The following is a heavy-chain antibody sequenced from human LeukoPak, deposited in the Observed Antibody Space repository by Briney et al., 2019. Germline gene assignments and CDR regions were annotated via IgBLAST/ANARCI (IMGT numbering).Heavy chain of an antibody. CDR2: INPNSGGT. J-gene: IGHJ4*02. CDR1: GYTFTGYY. D-gene: IGHD1-26*01. V-gene: IGHV1-2*02. Sequence: ASVKVSCKASGYTFTGYYMHWVRQAPGQGLEWMGWINPNSGGTNYAQKFQGRVTTTRDTSISTAYMELSRLRSDDTAVYYYARSSGSYYGINGIFDYWGQGTLVTVSS. CDR3: ARSSGSYYGINGIFDY.